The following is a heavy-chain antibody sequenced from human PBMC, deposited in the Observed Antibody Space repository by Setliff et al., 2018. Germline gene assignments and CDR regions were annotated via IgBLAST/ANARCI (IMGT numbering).Heavy chain of an antibody. Sequence: GESLKISCKGSGYSFTSYRIGWVRQMPGKGLEWMGIIYPGDSDARYSPSFQGQVIISADKSITTAYLQWSSLKASDTAMYYCARDRGFCSSTSCYPAFDIWGQGTMVTVSS. D-gene: IGHD2-2*01. CDR1: GYSFTSYR. J-gene: IGHJ3*02. V-gene: IGHV5-51*01. CDR3: ARDRGFCSSTSCYPAFDI. CDR2: IYPGDSDA.